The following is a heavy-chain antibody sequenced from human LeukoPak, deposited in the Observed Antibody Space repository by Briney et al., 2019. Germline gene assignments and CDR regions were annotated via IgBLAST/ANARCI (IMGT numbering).Heavy chain of an antibody. CDR2: ISSSGSTR. J-gene: IGHJ4*02. D-gene: IGHD4-17*01. CDR3: GRDLPTVTSIDY. V-gene: IGHV3-48*03. CDR1: GFTFSSYE. Sequence: GGSLRLSCAGSGFTFSSYEMNWVRQAPGKGLEWVSYISSSGSTRYYADSVKGRFTISRDNAKNSLYLQMNSLRAEDTAVYYCGRDLPTVTSIDYWGQGTLVTVSS.